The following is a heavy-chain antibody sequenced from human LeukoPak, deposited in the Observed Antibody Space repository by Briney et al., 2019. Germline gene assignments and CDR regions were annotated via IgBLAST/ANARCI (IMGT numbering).Heavy chain of an antibody. Sequence: ASVKVSCKASDYTLTNYDISWVRQAPGQGLEWMGWISGYNGNTNYAQNLQGRVTLTTDISTSTAYMELRSLTSDDTAVYYCARDEGSFDIWGQGTMVTVSS. CDR3: ARDEGSFDI. CDR1: DYTLTNYD. V-gene: IGHV1-18*01. J-gene: IGHJ3*02. CDR2: ISGYNGNT.